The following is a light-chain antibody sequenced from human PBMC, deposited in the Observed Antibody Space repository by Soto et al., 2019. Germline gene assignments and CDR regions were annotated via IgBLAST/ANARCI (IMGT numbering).Light chain of an antibody. Sequence: DIQMTQSPSSLSASVGDRVAITCRASQNIGSRLAWYQQKPDEAPKLLIYDASSLESGVPLRFGGSGSGTDFTLIISSLQPDDFATYYCQQYNSYSFGQGTKVEIK. CDR1: QNIGSR. J-gene: IGKJ1*01. V-gene: IGKV1-5*01. CDR3: QQYNSYS. CDR2: DAS.